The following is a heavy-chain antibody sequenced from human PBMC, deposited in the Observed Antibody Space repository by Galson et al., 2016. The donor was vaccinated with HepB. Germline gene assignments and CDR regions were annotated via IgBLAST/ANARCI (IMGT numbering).Heavy chain of an antibody. CDR2: INVGDGHT. CDR1: GYTFTSHA. Sequence: SVKVSCKASGYTFTSHAMHWVRQAPGQRLEWMGWINVGDGHTKYSQRLQGRVTITRDTSASTAYMELSSLRSEDTAVYYCARDAIEGLLDYWGQGTLVTVSS. J-gene: IGHJ4*02. CDR3: ARDAIEGLLDY. V-gene: IGHV1-3*01. D-gene: IGHD2-15*01.